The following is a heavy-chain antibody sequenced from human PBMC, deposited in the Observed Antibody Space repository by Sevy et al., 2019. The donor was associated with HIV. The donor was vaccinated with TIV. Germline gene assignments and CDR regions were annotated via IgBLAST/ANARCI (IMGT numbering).Heavy chain of an antibody. V-gene: IGHV3-9*01. CDR1: GFPFNDHA. CDR2: VSWNSRYI. J-gene: IGHJ6*02. CDR3: AKDINRGCDGVNCYSYYYYFYGLDV. Sequence: SLRLSCAASGFPFNDHAMHWVRQVPGKGLEWVSGVSWNSRYIGYADSVKGRFTISRDNARHFLYLEMNSLRPEDTALYYCAKDINRGCDGVNCYSYYYYFYGLDVWGQWTTVTVSS. D-gene: IGHD2-21*01.